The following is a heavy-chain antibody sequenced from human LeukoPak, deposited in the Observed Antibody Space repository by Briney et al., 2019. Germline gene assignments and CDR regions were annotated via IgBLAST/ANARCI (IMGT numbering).Heavy chain of an antibody. J-gene: IGHJ4*02. CDR1: GYTFTSYY. CDR2: INPNSGGT. D-gene: IGHD3-3*01. Sequence: ASVKVSCKASGYTFTSYYMHWVRQAPGQGLEWMGWINPNSGGTNYAQKFQGRVTMTRDTSISTAYMELSRLRSDDTAVYYCARGTPYYDFWSGYYGYIDYWGQGTLVTVSS. V-gene: IGHV1-2*02. CDR3: ARGTPYYDFWSGYYGYIDY.